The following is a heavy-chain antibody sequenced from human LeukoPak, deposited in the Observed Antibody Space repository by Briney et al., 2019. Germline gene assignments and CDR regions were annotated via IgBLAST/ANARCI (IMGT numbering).Heavy chain of an antibody. V-gene: IGHV3-30*18. Sequence: GGSLRLSCEGSGFPFNSFAIHWVRQAPGRGLEWVTVISYDGSKKYYADSVKGRFTISRDNSKNTLYLQMDSLRAEDTAVYYCAKRRTSSWYFDLWGRGTLVTVSS. CDR3: AKRRTSSWYFDL. CDR1: GFPFNSFA. CDR2: ISYDGSKK. J-gene: IGHJ2*01. D-gene: IGHD3/OR15-3a*01.